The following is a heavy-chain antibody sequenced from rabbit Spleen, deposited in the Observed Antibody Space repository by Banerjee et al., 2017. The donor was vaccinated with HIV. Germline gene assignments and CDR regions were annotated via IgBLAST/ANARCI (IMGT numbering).Heavy chain of an antibody. CDR1: GFSFSDSYY. CDR3: ARDTGSSFSGYGIYL. D-gene: IGHD8-1*01. Sequence: QEQLVESGGGLVQPEGSLTLTCTASGFSFSDSYYLCWVRQAPGKGLEWIACIYTGSGSTYYANWAKGRFSISKTSSTTVTLQMTSLTVADTATYFCARDTGSSFSGYGIYLWGPGTLVTVS. CDR2: IYTGSGST. J-gene: IGHJ6*01. V-gene: IGHV1S45*01.